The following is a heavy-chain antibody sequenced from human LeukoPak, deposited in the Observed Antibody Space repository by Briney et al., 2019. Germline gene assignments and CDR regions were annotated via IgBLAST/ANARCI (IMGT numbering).Heavy chain of an antibody. Sequence: GRSLRLSYEASGFTFSSYGMHWVRQAPGKGLEWVAVIWYDGSNKYYADSVKGRFTISRDNSKNTLYLQMNSLRAEDTAVYYCARDQENYYGSGSYYSYYYYGMDVWGQGTTVTVSS. CDR1: GFTFSSYG. D-gene: IGHD3-10*01. J-gene: IGHJ6*02. CDR2: IWYDGSNK. V-gene: IGHV3-33*01. CDR3: ARDQENYYGSGSYYSYYYYGMDV.